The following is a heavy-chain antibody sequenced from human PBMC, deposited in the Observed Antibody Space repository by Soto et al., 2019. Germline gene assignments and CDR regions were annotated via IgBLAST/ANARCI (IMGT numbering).Heavy chain of an antibody. Sequence: KQSQTLSLTCAISGDSVSSNSAAWNWIRQSPSRGLEWLGRTYYRSKWYNDYAVSVKSRITINPDTSKNQFSLQLNSVTPEDTAGYYCARDNPTGELSAFDIWGQGTMVTVSS. J-gene: IGHJ3*02. CDR2: TYYRSKWYN. CDR1: GDSVSSNSAA. CDR3: ARDNPTGELSAFDI. D-gene: IGHD1-26*01. V-gene: IGHV6-1*01.